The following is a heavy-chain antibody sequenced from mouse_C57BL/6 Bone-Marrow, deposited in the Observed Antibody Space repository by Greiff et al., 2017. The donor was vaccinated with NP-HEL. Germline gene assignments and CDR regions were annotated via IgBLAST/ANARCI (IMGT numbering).Heavy chain of an antibody. J-gene: IGHJ2*01. CDR2: IHPSSGST. Sequence: QVQLQQPGAELVKPGASVKLSCKASGYTFTSYWMHWVKQRPGQGLEWIGMIHPSSGSTNYNEKFKSKATLTVDKSSSTAYMQLSSLTSEDSAVYYCARRAVVARDYLDYWGQGTTLTVSS. CDR1: GYTFTSYW. CDR3: ARRAVVARDYLDY. D-gene: IGHD1-1*01. V-gene: IGHV1-64*01.